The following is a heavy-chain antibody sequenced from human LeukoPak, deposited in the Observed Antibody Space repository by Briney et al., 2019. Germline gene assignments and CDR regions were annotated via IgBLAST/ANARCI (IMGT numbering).Heavy chain of an antibody. Sequence: SETLSLTCTVSGGSISSYYWSWIRQPPGKGLEWIGYIYHSGSTNYNPSLKSRVTISVDTSKNQFSLKLTSVTAADTAVYYCARVTYYYYMDVWGKGTTVTISS. CDR1: GGSISSYY. CDR3: ARVTYYYYMDV. V-gene: IGHV4-59*01. CDR2: IYHSGST. J-gene: IGHJ6*03.